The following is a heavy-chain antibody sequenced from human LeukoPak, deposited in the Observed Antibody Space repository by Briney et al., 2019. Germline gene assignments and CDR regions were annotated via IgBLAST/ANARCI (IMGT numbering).Heavy chain of an antibody. J-gene: IGHJ4*02. CDR1: GFSFRSYA. CDR3: AKDSKITSADYYFDY. Sequence: QPGGSLRLSCAASGFSFRSYAMHWVRQAPGKGLEWVTVIANDGRDKKYADSVRGRFTISRDNSKNTVYLQMDSLRVEDMAVYYCAKDSKITSADYYFDYWGLGTLVTVSS. CDR2: IANDGRDK. V-gene: IGHV3-30*04. D-gene: IGHD6-13*01.